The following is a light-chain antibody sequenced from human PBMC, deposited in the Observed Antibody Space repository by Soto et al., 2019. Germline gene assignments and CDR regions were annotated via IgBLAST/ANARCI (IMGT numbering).Light chain of an antibody. CDR2: TAS. Sequence: DIPMTQSPSSVSASVGDRVTITCRASQDINSWLVWYQQKPGKAPKLLIHTASTLLSGVPSRFSGSGSGTDFTLTISSLQPEDFATYYCQQANSFPLAFGGGTKVEIK. CDR3: QQANSFPLA. CDR1: QDINSW. V-gene: IGKV1D-12*01. J-gene: IGKJ4*01.